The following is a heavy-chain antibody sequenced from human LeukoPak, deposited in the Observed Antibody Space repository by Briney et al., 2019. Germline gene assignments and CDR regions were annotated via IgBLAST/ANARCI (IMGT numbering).Heavy chain of an antibody. CDR1: GGSISSSSYY. Sequence: PSETLSLTCTVSGGSISSSSYYWGWIRQPPGKGLEWIGYIYYSASTDYNPSLKSRATISVDMSKNQFFLKLNSVTAADTAVYYCARDSYDSTAYTWGQGILVTVSS. D-gene: IGHD3-22*01. CDR3: ARDSYDSTAYT. J-gene: IGHJ5*02. CDR2: IYYSAST. V-gene: IGHV4-31*03.